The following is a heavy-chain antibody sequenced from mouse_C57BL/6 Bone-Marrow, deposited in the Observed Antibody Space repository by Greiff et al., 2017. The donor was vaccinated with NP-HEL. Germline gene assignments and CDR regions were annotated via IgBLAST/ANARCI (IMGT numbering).Heavy chain of an antibody. CDR3: ASYDYDWFAY. CDR1: GFTFSSYG. V-gene: IGHV5-6*01. D-gene: IGHD2-4*01. Sequence: EVQLVESGGDLVKPGGSLKLSCAASGFTFSSYGMSWVRQTPDKRLEWVATISSGGSYTYYPDSVKGRFTISRDNAKNTLYLQMSSLKSEDTAMYYCASYDYDWFAYWGQGTLVTVSA. CDR2: ISSGGSYT. J-gene: IGHJ3*01.